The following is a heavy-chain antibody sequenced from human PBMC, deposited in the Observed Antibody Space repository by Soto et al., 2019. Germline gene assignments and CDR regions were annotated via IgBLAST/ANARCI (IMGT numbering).Heavy chain of an antibody. CDR3: ARDTSFYFHY. CDR2: ITPYNGNT. J-gene: IGHJ4*02. V-gene: IGHV1-18*01. CDR1: NYTFITYG. Sequence: ASVKVSCKASNYTFITYGITWVRQAPGQGLEWVGWITPYNGNTNYGQNFQGRVTMTADTSTSTAYMELGSLTTDDTAVYYCARDTSFYFHYWGQGTRVTVS. D-gene: IGHD2-2*01.